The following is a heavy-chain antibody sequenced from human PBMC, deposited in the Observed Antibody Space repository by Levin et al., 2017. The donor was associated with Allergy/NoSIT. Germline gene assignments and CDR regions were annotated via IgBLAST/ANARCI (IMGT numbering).Heavy chain of an antibody. V-gene: IGHV3-30*18. CDR3: AKDQHSYGLFDY. D-gene: IGHD5-18*01. Sequence: HPGESLKISCAASGFTFSSYGMHWVRQAPGKGLEWVAVISYDGSNKYYADSVKGRFTISRDNSKNTLYLQMNSLRAEDTAVYYCAKDQHSYGLFDYWGQGTLVTVSS. CDR2: ISYDGSNK. CDR1: GFTFSSYG. J-gene: IGHJ4*02.